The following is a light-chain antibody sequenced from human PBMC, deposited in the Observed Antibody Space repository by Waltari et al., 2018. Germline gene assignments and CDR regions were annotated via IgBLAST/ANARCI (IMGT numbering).Light chain of an antibody. Sequence: IVMTQSPDSLAVSLGVRATINCKSSQSVLYSSNNKNYLAWYQQKPGQPHKLLIYWASTREAGVPDRVSGSGSGTDFTLTISSLQAEDVAVYYCQQYYSTPLTFGGGTKVEIK. J-gene: IGKJ4*01. CDR2: WAS. CDR3: QQYYSTPLT. V-gene: IGKV4-1*01. CDR1: QSVLYSSNNKNY.